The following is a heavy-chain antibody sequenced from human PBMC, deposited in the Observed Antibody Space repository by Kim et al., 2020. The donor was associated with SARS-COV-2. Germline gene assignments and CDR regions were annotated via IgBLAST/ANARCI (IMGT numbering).Heavy chain of an antibody. CDR2: IYYSGST. CDR3: ARDRFTGSYGSGSYFVY. D-gene: IGHD3-10*01. Sequence: SETLSLTCTVSGGSISSGGYYWSWIRQHPGKGLEWIGYIYYSGSTYYNPSLKSRVTISVDTSKNQFSLKLSSVTAADTAVYYCARDRFTGSYGSGSYFVYWGQGTLVTVSS. J-gene: IGHJ4*02. CDR1: GGSISSGGYY. V-gene: IGHV4-31*03.